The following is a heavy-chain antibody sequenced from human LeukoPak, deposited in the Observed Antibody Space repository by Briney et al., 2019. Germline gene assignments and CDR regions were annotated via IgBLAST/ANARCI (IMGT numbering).Heavy chain of an antibody. D-gene: IGHD3-22*01. J-gene: IGHJ4*02. CDR2: ISWNSGSI. CDR1: GFTFDDYA. CDR3: AKVIDYYDSSGYRWYYSDY. V-gene: IGHV3-9*01. Sequence: PGGSLRLSCAASGFTFDDYAMHWVRQAPGKGLEWVSGISWNSGSIGYADSVKGRFTISRDNAKNSLYLQMNSLRAEDTALYYCAKVIDYYDSSGYRWYYSDYWGQGTLVTVSS.